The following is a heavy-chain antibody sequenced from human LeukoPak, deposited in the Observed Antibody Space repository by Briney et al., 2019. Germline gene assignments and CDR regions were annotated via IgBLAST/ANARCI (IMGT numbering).Heavy chain of an antibody. Sequence: ASVKVSCKASGYTFTGYYMHWVRQAPGQGLEWMGWINPNSGGTNYAQKFQGRVIMTRDTSISTAYMELSSLRSKDTAVYYCARDGYGDYVWSLFDYWGQGTLVTVSS. J-gene: IGHJ4*02. CDR3: ARDGYGDYVWSLFDY. CDR1: GYTFTGYY. CDR2: INPNSGGT. V-gene: IGHV1-2*02. D-gene: IGHD4-17*01.